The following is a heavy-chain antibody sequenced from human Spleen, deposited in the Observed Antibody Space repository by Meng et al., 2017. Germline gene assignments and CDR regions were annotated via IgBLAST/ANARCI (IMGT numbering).Heavy chain of an antibody. CDR1: GGSVSGYY. Sequence: VQLRSGGAGLLKTSGALPLPVAGDGGSVSGYYWSWIRQPPGKGLEWIGEINHSGSSNYNPSLKSRVTISVDTSKNQFSLKLRSVTAADTAVYYCARGLGGSTENWGQGTLVTVSS. D-gene: IGHD2-15*01. CDR3: ARGLGGSTEN. CDR2: INHSGSS. J-gene: IGHJ4*02. V-gene: IGHV4-34*01.